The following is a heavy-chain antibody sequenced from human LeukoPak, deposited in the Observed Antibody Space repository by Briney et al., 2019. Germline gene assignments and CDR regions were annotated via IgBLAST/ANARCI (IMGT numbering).Heavy chain of an antibody. Sequence: GESLKISCKGSGYSFTSYWIGWVRQMPGKGLEWMGIIYPGDSDTRYSPSFQGQVTISADKSISTAYLQWSSLKASDTAMYYCARRARVISPDYGDYVDYYFDYWGQGTLVTVSS. CDR1: GYSFTSYW. J-gene: IGHJ4*02. D-gene: IGHD4-17*01. CDR2: IYPGDSDT. V-gene: IGHV5-51*01. CDR3: ARRARVISPDYGDYVDYYFDY.